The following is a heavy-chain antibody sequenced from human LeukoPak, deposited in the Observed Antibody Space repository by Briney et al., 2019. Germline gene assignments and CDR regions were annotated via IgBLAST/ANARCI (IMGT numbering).Heavy chain of an antibody. V-gene: IGHV1-8*01. CDR2: MNPNSGNT. CDR1: GYTFTSYD. J-gene: IGHJ5*02. Sequence: ASVKVSCKASGYTFTSYDINWVRQATGQGLEWMGWMNPNSGNTGYAQKFQGGVTMTRNTSISTAYMELSSLRSEDTAVYYCARVLRAVRYFDWLLKSDWFDPWGQGTLVTVSS. CDR3: ARVLRAVRYFDWLLKSDWFDP. D-gene: IGHD3-9*01.